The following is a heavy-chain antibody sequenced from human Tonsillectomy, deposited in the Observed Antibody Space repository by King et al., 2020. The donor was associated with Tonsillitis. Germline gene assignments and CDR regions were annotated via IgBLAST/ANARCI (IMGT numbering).Heavy chain of an antibody. CDR3: ASDDEAHGLLVPFDY. Sequence: EVQLVESGGGLVQPGGSLRLSCAASGFSFSSHIMNWVRQAPGKGLEWVSYISRSSKTKDYADSVKGRFTISRDEAKNSLYLQMNSLRAEDTAMYYCASDDEAHGLLVPFDYWGQGTLVTVSS. V-gene: IGHV3-48*01. CDR2: ISRSSKTK. J-gene: IGHJ4*02. D-gene: IGHD6-6*01. CDR1: GFSFSSHI.